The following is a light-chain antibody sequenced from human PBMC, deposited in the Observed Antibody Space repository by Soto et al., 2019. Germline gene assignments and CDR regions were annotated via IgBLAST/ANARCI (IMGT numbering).Light chain of an antibody. J-gene: IGKJ3*01. CDR3: QQYGSSIFT. CDR2: CAS. Sequence: EIVLTQSPGTLSLSPGERATLSCRASQSVSSSYLGWYQQKPGQAPRLLIYCASTRATGIQERFRGSGSGTDFTPTISRLEPEYFAVYYCQQYGSSIFTFGPGTKVDIK. V-gene: IGKV3-20*01. CDR1: QSVSSSY.